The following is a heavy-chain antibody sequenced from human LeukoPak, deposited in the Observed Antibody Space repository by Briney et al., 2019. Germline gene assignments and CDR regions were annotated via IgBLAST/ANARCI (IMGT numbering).Heavy chain of an antibody. CDR3: ASQTCYYDSSARGDY. CDR1: GFTVSSNY. CDR2: IYSGGST. D-gene: IGHD3-22*01. Sequence: GGSLRLSCAASGFTVSSNYMSWVRQAPGKGLEWVSVIYSGGSTYYADSVKGRFTISRDNSKNTLYLQMNSLRAEDTAVYYCASQTCYYDSSARGDYWGQGTLVTVSS. V-gene: IGHV3-53*01. J-gene: IGHJ4*02.